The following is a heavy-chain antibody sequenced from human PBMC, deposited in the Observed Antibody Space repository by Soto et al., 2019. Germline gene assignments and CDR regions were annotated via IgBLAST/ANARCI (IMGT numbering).Heavy chain of an antibody. CDR2: IWYDGSNK. D-gene: IGHD3-10*01. CDR1: GFTFSSYG. CDR3: ASLTSGSGSYYNEDY. J-gene: IGHJ4*02. Sequence: GGSLRLSCAASGFTFSSYGMHWVRQAPGKGLEWVAVIWYDGSNKYYADSVKGRFTISRDNSKNTLYLQMNSLRAEDTAVYYCASLTSGSGSYYNEDYWGQGTLVTVSS. V-gene: IGHV3-33*01.